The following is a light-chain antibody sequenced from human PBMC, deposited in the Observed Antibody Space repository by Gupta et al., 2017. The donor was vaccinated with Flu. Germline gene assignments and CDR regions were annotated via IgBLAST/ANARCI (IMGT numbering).Light chain of an antibody. CDR2: LNSDGSH. Sequence: QLVLPPSPSASASLGASVTLTCTLSSGHSSYAIAWHQQQPEKGPRYLMKLNSDGSHTKGDGSPVRFSGSSSGADRYLTISSLQAEDEDDYYCQTWGTGIGVFGGGTKLTVL. V-gene: IGLV4-69*01. CDR3: QTWGTGIGV. J-gene: IGLJ2*01. CDR1: SGHSSYA.